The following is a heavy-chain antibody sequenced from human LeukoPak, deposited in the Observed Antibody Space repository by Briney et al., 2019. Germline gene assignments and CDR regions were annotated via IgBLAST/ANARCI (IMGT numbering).Heavy chain of an antibody. V-gene: IGHV5-51*01. CDR2: IYPGDSDT. D-gene: IGHD6-19*01. J-gene: IGHJ6*02. Sequence: GESLKISCKGSGYSLTSYWIGWVRQMPGKGLEWMGIIYPGDSDTRYSPSFQGQVTISADKSISTAYLQWSSLKASDTAMYYCASNQLLGALAVAGRKYYYYGMDVWGQGTTATVSS. CDR1: GYSLTSYW. CDR3: ASNQLLGALAVAGRKYYYYGMDV.